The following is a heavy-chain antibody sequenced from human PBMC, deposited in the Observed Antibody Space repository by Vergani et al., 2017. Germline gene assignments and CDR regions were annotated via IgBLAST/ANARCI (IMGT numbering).Heavy chain of an antibody. CDR2: ISNDGSNK. J-gene: IGHJ6*03. CDR1: GFTFSSYG. V-gene: IGHV3-30*18. CDR3: AKSREALFQILYYYMYV. D-gene: IGHD3-3*01. Sequence: QVQLVESGGGVVQPGRSLRLSCAASGFTFSSYGMHWVRQAPGKGLEWVAVISNDGSNKYYADSVKGRVTISRDNSKNTRYLQMNSLRAEDTAVYYCAKSREALFQILYYYMYVWGKGTTVTVSS.